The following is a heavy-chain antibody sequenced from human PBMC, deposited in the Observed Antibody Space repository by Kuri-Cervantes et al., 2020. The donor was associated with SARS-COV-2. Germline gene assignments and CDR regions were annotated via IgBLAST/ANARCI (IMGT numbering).Heavy chain of an antibody. J-gene: IGHJ4*02. D-gene: IGHD5-18*01. V-gene: IGHV3-64*01. Sequence: GGSLRLSCAASGFTFSSYAMHWVRQAPGKGLEYVSAISSNGGSTYYANSVKGRFTISRGNSKNTLYLQMGSLRAEDMAVYYCARGQLWFDYWGQGTLVTVSS. CDR3: ARGQLWFDY. CDR2: ISSNGGST. CDR1: GFTFSSYA.